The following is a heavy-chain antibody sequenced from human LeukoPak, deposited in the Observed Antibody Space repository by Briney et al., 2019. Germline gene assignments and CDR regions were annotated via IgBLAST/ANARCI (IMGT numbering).Heavy chain of an antibody. CDR2: INPNSGGT. V-gene: IGHV1-2*02. D-gene: IGHD4-17*01. CDR3: AREDPTVTTGYYFDY. CDR1: GYTLTELS. Sequence: ASVKASCKVSGYTLTELSMHWVRQAPGQGLEWMGWINPNSGGTNYAQKFQGRVTMTRDTSISTAYMELSRLRSDDTAVYYCAREDPTVTTGYYFDYWGQGTLVTVSS. J-gene: IGHJ4*02.